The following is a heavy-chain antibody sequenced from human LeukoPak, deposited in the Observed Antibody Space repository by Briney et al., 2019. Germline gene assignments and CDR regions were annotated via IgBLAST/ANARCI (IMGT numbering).Heavy chain of an antibody. V-gene: IGHV1-18*04. J-gene: IGHJ5*02. CDR3: AREFSYCSGGSCSIHWFDP. D-gene: IGHD2-15*01. CDR2: ISAYNGNT. CDR1: GYRFTGNY. Sequence: ASVKVSCKASGYRFTGNYIHWVRQAPGQGLEWMGWISAYNGNTNYAQKLQGRVTMTTDTSTSTAYMELRSLRSDDTAVYYCAREFSYCSGGSCSIHWFDPWGQGTPVTVSS.